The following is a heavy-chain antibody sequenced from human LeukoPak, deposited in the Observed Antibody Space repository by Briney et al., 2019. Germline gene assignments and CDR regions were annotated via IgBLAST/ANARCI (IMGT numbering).Heavy chain of an antibody. Sequence: GGSLRLSCAASGFXFSNYAISWVRQAPGKGLEWVSGISGSAGSTYYADSMKGRFTISRDNSKNTLYLQVNSLRAEDTAMYYCARNILFAFDIWGQGTMVTVSS. D-gene: IGHD2/OR15-2a*01. CDR3: ARNILFAFDI. CDR2: ISGSAGST. J-gene: IGHJ3*02. V-gene: IGHV3-23*01. CDR1: GFXFSNYA.